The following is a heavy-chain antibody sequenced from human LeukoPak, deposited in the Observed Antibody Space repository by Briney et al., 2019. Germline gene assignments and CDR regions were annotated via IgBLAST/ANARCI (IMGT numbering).Heavy chain of an antibody. V-gene: IGHV3-33*01. Sequence: GGSLRLSCAASGFTFTTYGMHWVRQAPGKGLEWVALIWYDGSSEYYAESVKGRFTISRDNSKNTVYLQMNSLRAEDTAVYYCARDRLSSRQNNYFDYWGQGTLVTVSS. CDR3: ARDRLSSRQNNYFDY. D-gene: IGHD6-13*01. CDR1: GFTFTTYG. CDR2: IWYDGSSE. J-gene: IGHJ4*02.